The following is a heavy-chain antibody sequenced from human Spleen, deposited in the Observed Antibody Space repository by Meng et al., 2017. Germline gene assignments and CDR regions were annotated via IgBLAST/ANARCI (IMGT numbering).Heavy chain of an antibody. D-gene: IGHD6-13*01. CDR3: ARDEDISAAGKLFGDY. V-gene: IGHV1-2*06. CDR1: GYTFAAYW. J-gene: IGHJ4*02. CDR2: IDPNNDHT. Sequence: QVHVGQAGPEVKRPGASVKLSCKPSGYTFAAYWIHWLRQAPGQGLEWMGRIDPNNDHTQYAQNFQGRVTMTSDTSISTVYMEPNGLRSDDTAMYYCARDEDISAAGKLFGDYWGQGTLVTVSS.